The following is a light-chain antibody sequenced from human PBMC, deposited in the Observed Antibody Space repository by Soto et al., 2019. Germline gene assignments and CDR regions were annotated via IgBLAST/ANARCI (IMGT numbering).Light chain of an antibody. J-gene: IGKJ1*01. V-gene: IGKV1-27*01. CDR1: QGISNY. Sequence: DIQMTQSPSSLSASVGDRVTITFRASQGISNYLAWYQQKPGKVPKLLIYAASTLQSGVPSRFSGSGSGTDFTITISSLQPEDVATYYCQKYNSAPRTFGQGTKVEIK. CDR3: QKYNSAPRT. CDR2: AAS.